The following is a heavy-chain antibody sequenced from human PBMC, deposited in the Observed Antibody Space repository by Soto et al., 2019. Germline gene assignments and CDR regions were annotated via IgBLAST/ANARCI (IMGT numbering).Heavy chain of an antibody. CDR2: IKQDGSEK. CDR1: GFTFSSYW. Sequence: GGSLSLSCAASGFTFSSYWMSWVRQAPGKGLEWVANIKQDGSEKYYVDSVKGRFTISRDNAKNSLYLQMNSLRAEDTAVYYCASVRSFIGMDVWGQGTTVTVSS. D-gene: IGHD3-3*01. V-gene: IGHV3-7*01. J-gene: IGHJ6*02. CDR3: ASVRSFIGMDV.